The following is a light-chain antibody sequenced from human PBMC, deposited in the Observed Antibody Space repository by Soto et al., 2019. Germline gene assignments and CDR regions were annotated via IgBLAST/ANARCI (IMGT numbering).Light chain of an antibody. CDR3: LQYHNLWA. V-gene: IGKV3-15*01. CDR1: QYIYSN. CDR2: RAS. J-gene: IGKJ1*01. Sequence: EILMTQSPATLSVSPGESATLSCRTSQYIYSNVAWYQHRPGQAPRLLIYRASTSATGIPARFSGSGSGTEFTLTISSLQSEDFTVYSCLQYHNLWAFGQGTKV.